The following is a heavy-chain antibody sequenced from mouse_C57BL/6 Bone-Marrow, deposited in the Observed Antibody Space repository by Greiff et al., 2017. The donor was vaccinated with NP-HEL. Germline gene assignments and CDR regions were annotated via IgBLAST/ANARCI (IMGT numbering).Heavy chain of an antibody. D-gene: IGHD4-1*02. Sequence: EVQGVESGGGLVKPGGSLKLSCAASGFTFSSYAMSWVRQTPDKRLEWVATISDGGSYTYYPDNVKGRFTISRDNAKNNLYLQMSHLKSEDTAMYYCANWAPADWGQGTLVTVSA. J-gene: IGHJ3*01. CDR3: ANWAPAD. V-gene: IGHV5-4*01. CDR1: GFTFSSYA. CDR2: ISDGGSYT.